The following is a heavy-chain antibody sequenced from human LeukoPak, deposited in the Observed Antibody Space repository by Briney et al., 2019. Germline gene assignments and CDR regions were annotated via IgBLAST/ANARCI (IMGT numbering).Heavy chain of an antibody. CDR1: GGSISSSSYY. CDR2: IYYSGST. J-gene: IGHJ4*02. V-gene: IGHV4-39*01. CDR3: ARHPSYREFDC. Sequence: PSETLSLTCTVSGGSISSSSYYWGWIRQPPGKGLEWIGSIYYSGSTYYNPSLKSRVTISVDTSKNQFSLKLSSVTAADTAVYYCARHPSYREFDCWGQGTLVTVSS. D-gene: IGHD3-10*01.